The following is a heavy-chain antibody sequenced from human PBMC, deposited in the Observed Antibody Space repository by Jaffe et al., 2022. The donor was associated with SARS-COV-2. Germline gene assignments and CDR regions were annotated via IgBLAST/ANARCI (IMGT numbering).Heavy chain of an antibody. CDR1: GDSVSSNSAA. Sequence: QVQLQQSGPRLVKPSQTLSLTCAISGDSVSSNSAAWNWIRQSPSRGLEWLGRTEYRSKWSNDYAMSVKSRITINPNTSKNQFSLQLNSVTPEDTAVYYCARGLYSSSYYYFDYWGRGTPVTVSS. CDR2: TEYRSKWSN. D-gene: IGHD6-13*01. J-gene: IGHJ4*02. V-gene: IGHV6-1*01. CDR3: ARGLYSSSYYYFDY.